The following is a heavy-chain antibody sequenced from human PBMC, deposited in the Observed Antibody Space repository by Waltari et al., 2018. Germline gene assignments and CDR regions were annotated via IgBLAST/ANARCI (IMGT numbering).Heavy chain of an antibody. V-gene: IGHV4-38-2*01. CDR1: GYSISSGYN. Sequence: QVQLQESGPGLVKPSETLSLTCAVSGYSISSGYNWGWIRQPPGKGLEWIGNIYHNGRSYYNPSLKSRVTISLDMSKNQFSLNLNSVTAAETAVYFCARVLGATISGEALDVWGQGTLVTVSS. J-gene: IGHJ3*01. CDR2: IYHNGRS. CDR3: ARVLGATISGEALDV. D-gene: IGHD1-26*01.